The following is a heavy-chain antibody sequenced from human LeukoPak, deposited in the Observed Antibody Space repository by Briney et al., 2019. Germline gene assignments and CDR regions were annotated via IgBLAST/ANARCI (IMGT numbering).Heavy chain of an antibody. CDR1: GFTFSSYW. CDR2: INHNGNVN. D-gene: IGHD3-16*01. Sequence: GGSLRLSCAASGFTFSSYWMNWARQAPGKGLEWVASINHNGNVNYYVDSVKGRFTISRDNVKNSLYLQMSNLRAEDTAVYFCARGGGLDVWGQGATVTVSS. V-gene: IGHV3-7*03. J-gene: IGHJ6*02. CDR3: ARGGGLDV.